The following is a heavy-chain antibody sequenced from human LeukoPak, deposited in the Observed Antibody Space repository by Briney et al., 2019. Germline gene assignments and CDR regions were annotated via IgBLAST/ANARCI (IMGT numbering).Heavy chain of an antibody. J-gene: IGHJ4*02. CDR1: GFTFSSYW. CDR2: IYPGGST. CDR3: AGLFIFSQFGELLSGGGGVDY. V-gene: IGHV4-4*02. D-gene: IGHD3-10*01. Sequence: PGGSLRLSCAASGFTFSSYWMSWVRQAPGKGLEWIGEIYPGGSTNYNPSLKSRVTISIDKSKNQFSLKLSSVTAADTAVYYCAGLFIFSQFGELLSGGGGVDYWGQGTLVTVSS.